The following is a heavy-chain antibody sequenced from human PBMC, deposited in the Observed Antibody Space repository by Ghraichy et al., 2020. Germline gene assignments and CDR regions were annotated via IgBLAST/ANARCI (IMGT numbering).Heavy chain of an antibody. J-gene: IGHJ6*02. V-gene: IGHV4-34*01. Sequence: SETLSLTCAVYGGSFSGYYWSWIRQPPGKGLEWIGEINHSGSTNYNPSLKSRVTISVDTSKNQFSLKLSSVTAADTAVYYCARVYGDHAGLYYYGMDVWGQGTTVTVSS. CDR1: GGSFSGYY. D-gene: IGHD4-17*01. CDR3: ARVYGDHAGLYYYGMDV. CDR2: INHSGST.